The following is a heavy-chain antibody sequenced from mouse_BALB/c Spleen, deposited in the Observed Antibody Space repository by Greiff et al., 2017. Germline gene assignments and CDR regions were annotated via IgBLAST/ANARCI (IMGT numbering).Heavy chain of an antibody. Sequence: DVHLVESGGGLVQPGGSLKLSCAASGFTFSSYTMSWVRQTPEKRLEWVAYISNGGGSTYYPDTVKGRFTISRDNAKNTLYLQMSSLKSEDTAMYYCARHDYGSSAWFAYWGQGTLVTVSA. CDR2: ISNGGGST. V-gene: IGHV5-12-2*01. J-gene: IGHJ3*01. CDR1: GFTFSSYT. CDR3: ARHDYGSSAWFAY. D-gene: IGHD1-1*01.